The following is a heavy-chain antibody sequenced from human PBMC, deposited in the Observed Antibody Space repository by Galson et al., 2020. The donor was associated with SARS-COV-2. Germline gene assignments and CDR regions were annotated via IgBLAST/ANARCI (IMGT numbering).Heavy chain of an antibody. V-gene: IGHV3-7*05. J-gene: IGHJ5*02. CDR2: VKDDGSEK. CDR1: GFTFNYFW. Sequence: GGSLRLSCAASGFTFNYFWLNWVRQAPGKGLEWVASVKDDGSEKYYADSVMGRFTISRDNAKDSLYLQMNNLRAEDTAVYYCATLSGYHFLGRGAWGQGTLVTVSS. D-gene: IGHD5-12*01. CDR3: ATLSGYHFLGRGA.